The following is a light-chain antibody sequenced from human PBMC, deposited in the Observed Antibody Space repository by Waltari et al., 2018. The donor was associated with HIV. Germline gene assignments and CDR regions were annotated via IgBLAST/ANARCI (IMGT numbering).Light chain of an antibody. CDR3: QQYYSPPWT. CDR1: HSIFYIYNNRNY. J-gene: IGKJ1*01. Sequence: DIEMTQSLVPLVVSLGARVTIISNSSHSIFYIYNNRNYLAWYQQKPGQPPKLLIYWATIRESGVPDRFSGSESGTDFSLTINNLQAEDLAVYYCQQYYSPPWTFGQGTKV. CDR2: WAT. V-gene: IGKV4-1*01.